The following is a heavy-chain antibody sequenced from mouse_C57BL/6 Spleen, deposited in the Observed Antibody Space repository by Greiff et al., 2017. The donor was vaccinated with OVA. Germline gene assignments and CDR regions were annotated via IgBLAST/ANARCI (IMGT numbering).Heavy chain of an antibody. J-gene: IGHJ2*01. CDR2: ISSSSSTI. CDR3: ARSYYGSSSFDY. CDR1: GFTFSDYG. D-gene: IGHD1-1*01. Sequence: DVKLVESGGGLVKPGGSLKLSCAASGFTFSDYGMHWVRQAPEKGLEWVAYISSSSSTIYYADTVKGRFTISRDNAKNTLFLQMTSLRSEDTAMYYCARSYYGSSSFDYWGQGTTLTVSS. V-gene: IGHV5-17*01.